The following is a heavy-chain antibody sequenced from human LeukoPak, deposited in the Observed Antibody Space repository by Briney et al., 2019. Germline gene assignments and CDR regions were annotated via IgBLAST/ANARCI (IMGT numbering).Heavy chain of an antibody. CDR2: ISGSDGHT. V-gene: IGHV3-23*01. J-gene: IGHJ4*02. D-gene: IGHD3-22*01. CDR1: GFTLSDYA. Sequence: GGSLRLSCAASGFTLSDYAMNWVRQAPGEGLEWLSAISGSDGHTFYADSVKGRFTLSRDNSKNTLYLQMNSLRAEDTALYYCAKDYYYDSSGLYYFDYWGQGTLVTVSS. CDR3: AKDYYYDSSGLYYFDY.